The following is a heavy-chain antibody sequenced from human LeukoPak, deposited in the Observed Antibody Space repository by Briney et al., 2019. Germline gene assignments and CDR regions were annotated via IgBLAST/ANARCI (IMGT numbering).Heavy chain of an antibody. CDR1: GYTLTELS. CDR2: FDPEDGET. Sequence: ASVKVSCMVSGYTLTELSMHWVRQAPGKGLEWMGGFDPEDGETIYAQKFQGRVTMTEDTSTDTAYMELSSLRSEDTAVYYCATLSYSSGGLDYWGQGTLVTVSS. V-gene: IGHV1-24*01. CDR3: ATLSYSSGGLDY. J-gene: IGHJ4*02. D-gene: IGHD6-19*01.